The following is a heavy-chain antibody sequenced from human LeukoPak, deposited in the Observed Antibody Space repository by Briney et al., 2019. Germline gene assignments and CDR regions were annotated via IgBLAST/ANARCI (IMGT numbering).Heavy chain of an antibody. CDR3: ARANGDLDY. CDR2: INHSGST. J-gene: IGHJ4*02. V-gene: IGHV4-34*01. Sequence: SETLSLTCAVYGGSFSGYYWSWIRQPPGKGLEWIGEINHSGSTNYNPPLKSRVTISVDTSKNQFSLKLSSVTAADTAVYYCARANGDLDYWGQGTLVTVSS. D-gene: IGHD4-17*01. CDR1: GGSFSGYY.